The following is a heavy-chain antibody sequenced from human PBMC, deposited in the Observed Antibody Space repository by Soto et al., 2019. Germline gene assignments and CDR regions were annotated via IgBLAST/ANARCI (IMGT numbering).Heavy chain of an antibody. CDR3: ARVFSNLLKYFDS. V-gene: IGHV4-30-2*01. D-gene: IGHD1-7*01. J-gene: IGHJ4*02. CDR1: GDSITTGGYS. CDR2: IYHSGST. Sequence: SETLSLTCTLSGDSITTGGYSWGWIRQPPGKGLEWIGFIYHSGSTYYNPSLRSRVTVSADRSKNQFSLRLTSVTAADTAMYYCARVFSNLLKYFDSWGQGILVTVSS.